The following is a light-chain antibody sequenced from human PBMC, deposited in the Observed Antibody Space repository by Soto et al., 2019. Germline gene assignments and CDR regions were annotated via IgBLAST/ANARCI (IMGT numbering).Light chain of an antibody. Sequence: DIQMTQSPSTLSASLGAKVTITCRASQSIGTLLAWYQQTPGRAPNLLIYDASSLQSGVPSRFSGSGSGTEFTLTISSLQPDDFATYFCQQFKTYPITFGQGTRLRL. J-gene: IGKJ5*01. CDR3: QQFKTYPIT. CDR1: QSIGTL. CDR2: DAS. V-gene: IGKV1-5*01.